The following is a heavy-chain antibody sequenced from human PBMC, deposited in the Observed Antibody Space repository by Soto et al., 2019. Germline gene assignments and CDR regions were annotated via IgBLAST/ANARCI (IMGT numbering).Heavy chain of an antibody. J-gene: IGHJ2*01. CDR2: IYYSGST. CDR1: GGSISSSSYY. CDR3: ARGKYCSGGSCYSNNPVMTTVTTVYWYFDL. D-gene: IGHD2-15*01. V-gene: IGHV4-39*07. Sequence: PAETLSLTCTVSGGSISSSSYYWGWIRQPPGKGLEWIGSIYYSGSTYYTPSLKSRVTISVDKSKSQFSLKLSSVTAADTAVYYCARGKYCSGGSCYSNNPVMTTVTTVYWYFDLWGRGTLVTVSS.